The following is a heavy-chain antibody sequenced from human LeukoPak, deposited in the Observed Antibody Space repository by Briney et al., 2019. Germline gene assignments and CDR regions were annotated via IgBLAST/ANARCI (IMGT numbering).Heavy chain of an antibody. CDR2: INPNSGGT. Sequence: ASVKVSCKASGYTFTGYYMHWVRQAPGQGLEWMGWINPNSGGTNYAQKFQGGVTMTRDTSISTAYMELSRLRSDDTAVYYCARDTPSGDYDSSGYYDYYYMDVWGKGTTVPVSS. V-gene: IGHV1-2*02. CDR1: GYTFTGYY. D-gene: IGHD3-22*01. J-gene: IGHJ6*03. CDR3: ARDTPSGDYDSSGYYDYYYMDV.